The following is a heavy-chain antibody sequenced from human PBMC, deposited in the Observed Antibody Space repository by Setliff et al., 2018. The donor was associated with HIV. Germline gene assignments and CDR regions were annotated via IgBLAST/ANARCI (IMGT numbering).Heavy chain of an antibody. V-gene: IGHV1-18*01. J-gene: IGHJ3*02. CDR3: ARDLGRSSGWCFLAGSGDAFDI. D-gene: IGHD6-19*01. CDR1: GYTFTSYG. CDR2: ISAYNGNT. Sequence: ASVKVSCKASGYTFTSYGISWVRQAPGEGLAWMGWISAYNGNTNYAQKLQGRVTMTTDTSTSTAYMELRSLRSDDTAVYYCARDLGRSSGWCFLAGSGDAFDIWGQGTMVTVSS.